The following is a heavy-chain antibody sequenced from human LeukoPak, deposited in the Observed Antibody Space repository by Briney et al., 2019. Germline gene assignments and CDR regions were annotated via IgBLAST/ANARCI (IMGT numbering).Heavy chain of an antibody. CDR1: GFTFSSYA. Sequence: PGGSLRLSCAASGFTFSSYAMSWARQAPGKGLEWVSAISGSGGSTDYADSVKGRFTISRDDSKYTLYLQMNSLRVDDTAVYYCAKRGGSYRGFDYWGQGTLVTVSS. V-gene: IGHV3-23*01. CDR2: ISGSGGST. CDR3: AKRGGSYRGFDY. D-gene: IGHD1-26*01. J-gene: IGHJ4*02.